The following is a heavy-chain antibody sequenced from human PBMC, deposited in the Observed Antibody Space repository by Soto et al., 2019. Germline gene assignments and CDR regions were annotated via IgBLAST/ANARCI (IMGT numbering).Heavy chain of an antibody. CDR2: ISGSGGST. CDR1: GFTFSSYA. V-gene: IGHV3-23*01. D-gene: IGHD6-19*01. Sequence: GGSLRLSCAASGFTFSSYAMSWVRQAPGKGLEWVSAISGSGGSTYYADSVKGRFTISRDNSKNTLYLQMNSLRAEDTAVYYCARGNKPYSSGYWGQGTLVTVSS. CDR3: ARGNKPYSSGY. J-gene: IGHJ4*02.